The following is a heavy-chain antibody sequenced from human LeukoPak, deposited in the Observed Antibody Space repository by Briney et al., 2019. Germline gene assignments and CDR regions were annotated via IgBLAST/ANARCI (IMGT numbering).Heavy chain of an antibody. Sequence: SQSLSLTCALSGDSVSSNSAAWNWIRQSPSRGLELLGSTYYRSKRYNDYAVSVKRRITINPDTSKNQFSLQLDSVTPEDTAVYYCARGRSGWYYFDHWGQGNLVTVSS. CDR1: GDSVSSNSAA. D-gene: IGHD6-19*01. V-gene: IGHV6-1*01. CDR2: TYYRSKRYN. J-gene: IGHJ4*02. CDR3: ARGRSGWYYFDH.